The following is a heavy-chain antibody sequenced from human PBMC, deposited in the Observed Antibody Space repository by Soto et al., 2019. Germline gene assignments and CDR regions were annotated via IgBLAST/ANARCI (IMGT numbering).Heavy chain of an antibody. CDR1: GGSISSGDYY. D-gene: IGHD3-10*01. CDR3: ARGGGYGSGSYVDY. J-gene: IGHJ4*02. Sequence: QVQLQESGPGLVKPSQTLSLTCTVSGGSISSGDYYWSWIRQPPGKGLEWIGYTYYSGSTYYSPSLKRRVTISADTSKNQFSLKLSSVTAADTAVYYCARGGGYGSGSYVDYWGQGTLVTVSS. V-gene: IGHV4-30-4*01. CDR2: TYYSGST.